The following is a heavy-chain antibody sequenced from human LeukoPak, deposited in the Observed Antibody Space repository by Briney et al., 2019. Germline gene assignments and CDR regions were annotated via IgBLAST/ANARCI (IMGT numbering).Heavy chain of an antibody. CDR3: ARMYMVRGVIGR. Sequence: GGSLRLSCAASGFTFSSYGMHWVRQAPGKGLEWVAFIRHDGSNKYYADSVKGRFTISRDNSKNTLYLQMNSLRAEDTAVYYCARMYMVRGVIGRWGQGTLVTVSS. J-gene: IGHJ4*02. D-gene: IGHD3-10*01. CDR2: IRHDGSNK. V-gene: IGHV3-30*02. CDR1: GFTFSSYG.